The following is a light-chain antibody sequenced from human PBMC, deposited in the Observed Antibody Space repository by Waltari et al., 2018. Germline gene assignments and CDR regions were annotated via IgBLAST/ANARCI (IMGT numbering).Light chain of an antibody. CDR2: KAS. Sequence: DIQLTQSPSTLSASAVDRVIFSCRASQSISKWLAWYQQKPGKAPKLLIYKASTLESGVPSRFSGSGSGTEFTLTISSLQPEDFATYYCQQYNSYSLLSFGGGTKVEIK. CDR1: QSISKW. J-gene: IGKJ4*01. CDR3: QQYNSYSLLS. V-gene: IGKV1-5*03.